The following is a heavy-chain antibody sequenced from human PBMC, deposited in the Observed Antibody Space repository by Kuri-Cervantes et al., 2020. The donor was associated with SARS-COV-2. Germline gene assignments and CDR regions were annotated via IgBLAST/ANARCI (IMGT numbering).Heavy chain of an antibody. V-gene: IGHV4-30-4*01. CDR2: IFFSGST. CDR3: AKEQLTLIVVESGTFGV. Sequence: LRLSCTVSGGSISSGDYYCSWIRQPPGKGLEWIGYIFFSGSTYYKPSLKSRLTISVDTSKNQFSLQLKSATPEDTAVYYCAKEQLTLIVVESGTFGVWGQGTKVTVSS. J-gene: IGHJ3*01. CDR1: GGSISSGDYY. D-gene: IGHD3-22*01.